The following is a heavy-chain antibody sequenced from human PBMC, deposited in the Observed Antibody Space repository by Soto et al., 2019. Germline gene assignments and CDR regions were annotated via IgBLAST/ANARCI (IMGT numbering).Heavy chain of an antibody. D-gene: IGHD2-2*01. CDR1: GGTFSSYA. V-gene: IGHV1-69*13. CDR2: IIPIFGTA. J-gene: IGHJ4*02. Sequence: SVKVSCKASGGTFSSYAISWVRQAPGQGLEWMGGIIPIFGTANYAQKFQGRVTITADESTSTAYMELSSLRSEDTAVYYCASFDCSSTSCSLGSLDHWGQGPLVTVSS. CDR3: ASFDCSSTSCSLGSLDH.